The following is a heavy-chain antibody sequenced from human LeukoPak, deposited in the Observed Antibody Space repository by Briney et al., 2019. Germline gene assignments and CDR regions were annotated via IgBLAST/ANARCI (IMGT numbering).Heavy chain of an antibody. D-gene: IGHD1-26*01. J-gene: IGHJ4*02. CDR3: AKESGPYYFDY. CDR2: TSSNGGNT. V-gene: IGHV3-64D*06. Sequence: GGSLRLSCSASGFTFTIYALHWVRQAPGKGLEFVSATSSNGGNTYYADSVKGRFTISRDNSKNTLYLQMSSLKPEDTAVYYCAKESGPYYFDYWGQGTPVTVSS. CDR1: GFTFTIYA.